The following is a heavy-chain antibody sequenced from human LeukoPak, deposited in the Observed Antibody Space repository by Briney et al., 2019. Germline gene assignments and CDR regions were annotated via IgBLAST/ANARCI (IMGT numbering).Heavy chain of an antibody. CDR1: GVSISSSSYY. CDR2: IYYSGST. Sequence: SETLSLTCTVSGVSISSSSYYWGWIRQPPGKGLEWIGSIYYSGSTYYNPSLKSRVTISVDTSKTQFYLKLSSVTAADTAVYYCARVVYSGSWGYFDYWDQGILVTVSP. V-gene: IGHV4-39*07. CDR3: ARVVYSGSWGYFDY. D-gene: IGHD3-10*01. J-gene: IGHJ4*02.